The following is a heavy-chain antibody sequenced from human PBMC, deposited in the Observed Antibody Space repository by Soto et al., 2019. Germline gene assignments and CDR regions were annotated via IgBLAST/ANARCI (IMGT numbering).Heavy chain of an antibody. CDR1: GGTFSSYA. D-gene: IGHD2-21*02. CDR2: IIPIFGTA. CDR3: ARAPLDCGGDCYVQGYYYYGMDG. V-gene: IGHV1-69*01. Sequence: QVQLVQSGAEVKKPGSSVKVSCKASGGTFSSYAISWVRQAPGQGLEWMGGIIPIFGTANYAQKFQGRVTITADESTSTAYMELSSLRSEDTAVYYCARAPLDCGGDCYVQGYYYYGMDGWGQGTTVTVSS. J-gene: IGHJ6*02.